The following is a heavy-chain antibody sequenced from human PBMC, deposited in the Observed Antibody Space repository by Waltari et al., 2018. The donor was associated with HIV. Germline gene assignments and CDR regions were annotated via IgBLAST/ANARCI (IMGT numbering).Heavy chain of an antibody. CDR3: ARRQQLTD. J-gene: IGHJ4*02. CDR2: IKEDGSEI. Sequence: EVRLVESGGGLVQPGGSLRLSCAASGFTFSSSWMTWVRQAPGKGLEGVANIKEDGSEIHVVDSVKGRFTISRDNAKNSLYLQMNSLRAEDTAVYYCARRQQLTDWGQGTLVTVSS. V-gene: IGHV3-7*01. CDR1: GFTFSSSW. D-gene: IGHD6-13*01.